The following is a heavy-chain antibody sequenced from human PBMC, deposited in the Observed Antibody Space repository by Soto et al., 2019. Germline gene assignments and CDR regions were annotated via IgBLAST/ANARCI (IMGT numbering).Heavy chain of an antibody. J-gene: IGHJ2*01. CDR3: AREADYGDFDDWYFDL. Sequence: QVQLVQSGAEVKKPGASVKVSCKASGYTFTSYDINWVRQATGQGLEWMGWMNPNSGNTGYAQKFQGRVTMTRNNSISTAYMELSSLRSEDTAVYYCAREADYGDFDDWYFDLWGRGTLVTVSS. CDR2: MNPNSGNT. V-gene: IGHV1-8*01. CDR1: GYTFTSYD. D-gene: IGHD4-17*01.